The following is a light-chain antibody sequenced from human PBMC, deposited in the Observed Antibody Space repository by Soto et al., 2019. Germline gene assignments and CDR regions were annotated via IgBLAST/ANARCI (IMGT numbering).Light chain of an antibody. V-gene: IGKV1-5*03. J-gene: IGKJ1*01. CDR3: QKYSGDSRT. CDR1: QSISSW. CDR2: RES. Sequence: DIQMTQPPPTLSASVGARATITCHTSQSISSWLVWYPQKTRKAHKLLICRESRLHSGVSSRFSGSESGTEFTLTISSLQPDDFATYYCQKYSGDSRTFGHGTKVDIK.